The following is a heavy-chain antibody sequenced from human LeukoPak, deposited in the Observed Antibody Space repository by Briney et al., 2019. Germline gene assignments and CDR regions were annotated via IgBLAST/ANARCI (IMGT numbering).Heavy chain of an antibody. CDR1: GGSISSYY. Sequence: SETLSLTCTVSGGSISSYYWSWIRQPPGKGLEWIGYIYYSGSTNYNPSLKSRVTISVDTSKNQFSLKLSSVTAADTAVYYCARGGLSSGADYWGQGTLVTVSS. J-gene: IGHJ4*02. V-gene: IGHV4-59*01. CDR3: ARGGLSSGADY. CDR2: IYYSGST. D-gene: IGHD2-15*01.